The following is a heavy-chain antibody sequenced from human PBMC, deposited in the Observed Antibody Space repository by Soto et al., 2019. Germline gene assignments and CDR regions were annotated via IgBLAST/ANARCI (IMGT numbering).Heavy chain of an antibody. CDR1: GYSFTSYW. CDR2: IYPGDSDT. J-gene: IGHJ5*02. D-gene: IGHD3-22*01. CDR3: ARVSSGVSRYYYVSRGDWCDP. V-gene: IGHV5-51*01. Sequence: GESLKISCKGSGYSFTSYWIGWVRQIPGKGLEWMGIIYPGDSDTRYSPSFQGQVTISADTSISTAYLQWSSLKASDSAMYYCARVSSGVSRYYYVSRGDWCDPWGQETPVTV.